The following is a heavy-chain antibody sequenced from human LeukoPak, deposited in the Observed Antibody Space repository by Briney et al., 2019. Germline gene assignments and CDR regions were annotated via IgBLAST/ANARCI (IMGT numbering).Heavy chain of an antibody. CDR1: AFTVSSSY. D-gene: IGHD6-19*01. CDR3: ARLISVAGTGAFDI. Sequence: GGSLRLSCAASAFTVSSSYMTWVRQAPGKGLEWVSVIYSGGTRYYADSVTGRFTISRDNSKNTLYLQMNTLRAEDTAVYYCARLISVAGTGAFDIWGQGTMVTVSS. J-gene: IGHJ3*02. CDR2: IYSGGTR. V-gene: IGHV3-66*01.